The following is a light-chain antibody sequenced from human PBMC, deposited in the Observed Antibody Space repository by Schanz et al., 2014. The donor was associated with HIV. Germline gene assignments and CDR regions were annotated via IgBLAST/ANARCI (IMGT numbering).Light chain of an antibody. V-gene: IGLV1-44*01. J-gene: IGLJ2*01. Sequence: QSVLTQPPSASGTPGQRVTISCSGSSSNFRSNAVNWYQQLPGTAPRLVIYNTFHRPSGVPDRFSGSQSGTSASLAISGLQAEDEADYYCQSFDSSLSGSNVVLGGGTQLTVL. CDR2: NTF. CDR3: QSFDSSLSGSNVV. CDR1: SSNFRSNA.